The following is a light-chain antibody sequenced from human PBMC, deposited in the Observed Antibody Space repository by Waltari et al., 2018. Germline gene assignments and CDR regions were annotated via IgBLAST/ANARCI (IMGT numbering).Light chain of an antibody. CDR1: QTVSSTY. CDR2: GAS. CDR3: QQYGSSPLT. Sequence: EIVLTQSPGTLSLSPGERATLSCRASQTVSSTYLAWYQQKPGQAPRLLIYGASSRATGIPDRFSGSDSGADFTITSSRLEPEDSEVYYCQQYGSSPLTFGGGTKVEIK. J-gene: IGKJ4*01. V-gene: IGKV3-20*01.